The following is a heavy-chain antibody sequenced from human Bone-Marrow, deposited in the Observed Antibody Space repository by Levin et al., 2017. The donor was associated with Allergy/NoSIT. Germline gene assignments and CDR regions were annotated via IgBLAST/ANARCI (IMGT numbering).Heavy chain of an antibody. V-gene: IGHV1-46*01. CDR1: GYTFSNYY. CDR2: INPSGVST. CDR3: ARDPGSGWPKYYFDY. D-gene: IGHD6-19*01. Sequence: ASVKVSCKASGYTFSNYYMHWVRQAPGLGLEWLGIINPSGVSTSYSQKFQGRVTMTRDTSTGTLYMELSRLTSDDTAVYFCARDPGSGWPKYYFDYWGQGTLVTVSA. J-gene: IGHJ4*02.